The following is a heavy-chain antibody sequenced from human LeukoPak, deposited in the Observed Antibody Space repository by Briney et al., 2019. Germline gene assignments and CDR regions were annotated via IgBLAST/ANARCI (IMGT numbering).Heavy chain of an antibody. CDR1: GYTFTGYY. D-gene: IGHD6-19*01. CDR2: INPNSGGT. CDR3: ARVESSGWYFDY. Sequence: ASVKVSCKASGYTFTGYYMHWVRQAPGQGLEWMGWINPNSGGTNYAQKFQGRVTMTRDTSISTAYMELSRLRSDDTAVYYCARVESSGWYFDYWGQGILVTVSS. V-gene: IGHV1-2*02. J-gene: IGHJ4*02.